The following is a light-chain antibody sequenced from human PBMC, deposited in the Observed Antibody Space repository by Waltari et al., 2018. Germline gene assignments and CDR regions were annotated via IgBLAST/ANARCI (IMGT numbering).Light chain of an antibody. V-gene: IGKV3-20*01. Sequence: EIVLTQSPGTLSLSPGERATLSCRASQSVGRALIWYQQKPGQAPRLLIYGASTRATGIPDRFSGCGFGTDFSLTISRLEPEDFAVYYCQRNDRLPVTFGQGTKVEIK. J-gene: IGKJ1*01. CDR1: QSVGRA. CDR3: QRNDRLPVT. CDR2: GAS.